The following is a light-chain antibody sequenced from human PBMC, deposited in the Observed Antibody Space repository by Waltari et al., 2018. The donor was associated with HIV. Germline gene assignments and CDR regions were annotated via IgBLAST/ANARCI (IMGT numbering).Light chain of an antibody. J-gene: IGLJ1*01. CDR2: SVS. V-gene: IGLV2-11*01. Sequence: QSALTQPRSVSGSPGQSVNISCTGFSSDIGNYDYISWYQQHPGKAPKLMIYSVSSRPSGVPDRFSGSKSGNTASLTISGLQTEDEADYYCCSYGGNSYVFGDGTKVTVL. CDR3: CSYGGNSYV. CDR1: SSDIGNYDY.